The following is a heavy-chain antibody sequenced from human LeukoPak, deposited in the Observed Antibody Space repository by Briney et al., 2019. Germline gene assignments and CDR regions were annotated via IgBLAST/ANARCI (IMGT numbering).Heavy chain of an antibody. CDR3: ANGHCSGGSCYYFDY. CDR1: GFTFSSYA. D-gene: IGHD2-15*01. Sequence: SGGSLRLSCAASGFTFSSYAMSWVRQAPGKGLEWVSAISGSGGSTYYADSVKGRFTISRDNSKNTLYLQMNSLRAEDTAVYYCANGHCSGGSCYYFDYGGQGTLVTVSS. J-gene: IGHJ4*02. V-gene: IGHV3-23*01. CDR2: ISGSGGST.